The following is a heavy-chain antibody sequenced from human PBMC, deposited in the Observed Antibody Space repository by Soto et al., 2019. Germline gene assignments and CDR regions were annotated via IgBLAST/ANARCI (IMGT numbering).Heavy chain of an antibody. D-gene: IGHD4-17*01. CDR2: IYYSGST. J-gene: IGHJ6*03. CDR3: ARRVFTVTTRGYYYYYMDV. V-gene: IGHV4-39*01. CDR1: GGSISSSSYY. Sequence: QLQLQESGPGLVKPSETLSLTCTVSGGSISSSSYYWGWIRQPPGKGLEWMLRIYYSGSTYYNPSLKSRVTISVDTSKNQFSLKLSSVTAADTAVYYCARRVFTVTTRGYYYYYMDVWGKGTTVTVSS.